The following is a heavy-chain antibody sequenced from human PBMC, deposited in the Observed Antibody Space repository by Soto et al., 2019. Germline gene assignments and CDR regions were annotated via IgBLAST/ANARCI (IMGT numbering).Heavy chain of an antibody. CDR3: AREGGYCSSTSCHRGAFDI. J-gene: IGHJ3*02. V-gene: IGHV1-2*04. CDR1: GYTFTGFY. CDR2: INPDSGGT. D-gene: IGHD2-2*01. Sequence: ASVKVSCKASGYTFTGFYMHWVRQAPGQGLEWMGWINPDSGGTNYAQKFQGWVTVTRDTSISTAYMELSRLRSDDTAVYYCAREGGYCSSTSCHRGAFDIWGQGTMVTVSS.